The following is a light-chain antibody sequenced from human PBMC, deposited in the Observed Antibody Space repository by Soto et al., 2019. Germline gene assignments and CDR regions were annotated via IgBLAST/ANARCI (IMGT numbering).Light chain of an antibody. Sequence: QSALTQPASGSGSPGQSITISCTGGSSDVGGYDFVSWYQQYPGKAPKLMIYDVYNRPLGVSDRFSGSRAGNTASLTISGLQAEDEADYYCSSYSTTDTLYVFGTGTKLTVL. CDR3: SSYSTTDTLYV. CDR2: DVY. J-gene: IGLJ1*01. CDR1: SSDVGGYDF. V-gene: IGLV2-14*01.